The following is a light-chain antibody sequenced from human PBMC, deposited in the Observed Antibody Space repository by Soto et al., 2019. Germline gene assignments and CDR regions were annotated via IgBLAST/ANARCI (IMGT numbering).Light chain of an antibody. J-gene: IGKJ4*01. V-gene: IGKV1-27*01. CDR1: QDIGNF. CDR3: QKCKVAPFT. Sequence: ILMTQSPSSLSAFVGDRVTITCRASQDIGNFLAWYHQKPGKVPKLLIYAASTLQSGVPSRFSGSGSGTDFTLTISSLQPEDVATYYCQKCKVAPFTFGGGTKVEIK. CDR2: AAS.